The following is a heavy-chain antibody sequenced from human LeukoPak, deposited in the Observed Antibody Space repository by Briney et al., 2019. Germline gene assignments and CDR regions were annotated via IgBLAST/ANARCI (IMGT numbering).Heavy chain of an antibody. J-gene: IGHJ4*02. Sequence: GGSLRLSCAASGFTFSSYAMSWVRQAPGKGLEWVSAISGSGGSTYYADSVKGRFTISRDNSKNTPYLQMNSLRAEDTAVYYCANAYYYGSGSYSHFDYWGQGTLVTVSS. CDR1: GFTFSSYA. D-gene: IGHD3-10*01. CDR3: ANAYYYGSGSYSHFDY. CDR2: ISGSGGST. V-gene: IGHV3-23*01.